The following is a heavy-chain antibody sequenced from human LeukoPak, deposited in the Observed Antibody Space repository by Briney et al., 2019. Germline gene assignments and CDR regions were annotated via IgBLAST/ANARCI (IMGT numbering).Heavy chain of an antibody. CDR3: AKDLGVEYYGSGSYR. Sequence: SGGSLRLSCTASGFIFRNYGMHWVRQAPGKGLEWVSAISGSGGSTYYADSVKGRFTISRDNSKNTLYLQMNSLRAEDTAVYYCAKDLGVEYYGSGSYRWGQGTLVTVSS. CDR2: ISGSGGST. CDR1: GFIFRNYG. V-gene: IGHV3-23*01. J-gene: IGHJ5*02. D-gene: IGHD3-10*01.